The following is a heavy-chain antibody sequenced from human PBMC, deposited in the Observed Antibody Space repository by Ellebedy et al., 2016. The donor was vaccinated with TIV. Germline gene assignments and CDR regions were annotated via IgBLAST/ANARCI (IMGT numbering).Heavy chain of an antibody. CDR3: ARGLSSSWYGVFFDY. D-gene: IGHD6-13*01. CDR2: IYYSGST. CDR1: GGSISSNNW. V-gene: IGHV4-4*02. Sequence: SETLSLTCAVSGGSISSNNWWGWVRPPPGKGLEWIGEIYYSGSTNYNPSLKSRVTISVDKSKNQFSLKLSSVTAADTAVYYCARGLSSSWYGVFFDYWGQGTLVTVSS. J-gene: IGHJ4*02.